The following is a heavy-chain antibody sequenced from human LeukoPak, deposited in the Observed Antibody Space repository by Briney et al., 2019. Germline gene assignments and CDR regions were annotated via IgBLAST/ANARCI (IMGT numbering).Heavy chain of an antibody. D-gene: IGHD3-22*01. CDR3: ARDDISSGYYHQR. V-gene: IGHV1-18*01. CDR2: ISAYNGNT. CDR1: GYTFTSYG. J-gene: IGHJ1*01. Sequence: GAPVKLSCKASGYTFTSYGISWVRQAPGQGLEWMGWISAYNGNTNYAQKLQGRVTMTTDTSTSTADMELRSLRSDDTAVYYCARDDISSGYYHQRWGQGTLVTVCS.